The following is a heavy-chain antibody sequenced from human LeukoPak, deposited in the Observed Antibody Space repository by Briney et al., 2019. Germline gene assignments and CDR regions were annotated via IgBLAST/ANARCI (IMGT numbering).Heavy chain of an antibody. D-gene: IGHD3-10*01. J-gene: IGHJ3*01. Sequence: PGGSLTLSCTASGFTFSSYAMNWVRQAPGKGLEWVSGISGSGGSTHYADSVTGRFIISRDNSKNTLHLQMSSLRDEDTAMYHCAKGNYYSSGSCDAFDVWGLGTLVTVSS. CDR3: AKGNYYSSGSCDAFDV. CDR2: ISGSGGST. CDR1: GFTFSSYA. V-gene: IGHV3-23*01.